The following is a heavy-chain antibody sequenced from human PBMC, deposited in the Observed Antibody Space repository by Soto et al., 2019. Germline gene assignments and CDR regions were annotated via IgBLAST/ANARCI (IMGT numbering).Heavy chain of an antibody. CDR2: IYHSGST. Sequence: SETLSLTCAVSGGSISSSNWWSWVRQPPGKGLEWIGEIYHSGSTNYNPSLKSRVTISVDKSKNQFSLKLSSVTAADTAVYYCARLTYYDYVWGSYRDDYWGQGTLVTVSS. J-gene: IGHJ4*02. CDR1: GGSISSSNW. D-gene: IGHD3-16*02. V-gene: IGHV4-4*02. CDR3: ARLTYYDYVWGSYRDDY.